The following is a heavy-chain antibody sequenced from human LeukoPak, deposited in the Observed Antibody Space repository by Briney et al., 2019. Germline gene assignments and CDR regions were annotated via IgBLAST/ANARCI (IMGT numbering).Heavy chain of an antibody. J-gene: IGHJ4*02. V-gene: IGHV4-31*03. CDR3: ARYKQLISGSFFDY. CDR1: GGSISSGGYY. D-gene: IGHD6-6*01. Sequence: PSQTLSLTCTVSGGSISSGGYYWSWIRQHPGKGLEWIGYIYYSGSTYYNPSLKSRVTISVDTSKNQFSLKLTSVTAADTAVYYCARYKQLISGSFFDYWGQGTPVTVSS. CDR2: IYYSGST.